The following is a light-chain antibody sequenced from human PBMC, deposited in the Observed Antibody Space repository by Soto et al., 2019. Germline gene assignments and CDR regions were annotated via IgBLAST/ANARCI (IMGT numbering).Light chain of an antibody. CDR1: SSDVGGYNY. J-gene: IGLJ2*01. Sequence: QSTLTQPRSVSGSPGQSVTISCTGTSSDVGGYNYVSWYQQHPGKAPKLMIYDVSKRPSGVPDRFSGSKSGNTASLTLSGLQAEDEAAYYCCSYAGSYILLFGGGTQLTVL. CDR3: CSYAGSYILL. V-gene: IGLV2-11*01. CDR2: DVS.